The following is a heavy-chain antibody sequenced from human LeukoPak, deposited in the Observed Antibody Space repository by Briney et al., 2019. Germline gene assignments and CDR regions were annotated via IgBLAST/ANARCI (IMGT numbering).Heavy chain of an antibody. D-gene: IGHD6-6*01. CDR2: IYYSGTT. J-gene: IGHJ6*03. CDR1: GGSISSRTYY. CDR3: ARDFSSSSTVYYYYYMDV. V-gene: IGHV4-39*07. Sequence: SETLSLTCTVSGGSISSRTYYWGWIRQPPGKGLEWIGTIYYSGTTYYNPSLKSRVTISLDTSKNQFSLKLSSVTAADTAIYYCARDFSSSSTVYYYYYMDVWGKGTTVTISS.